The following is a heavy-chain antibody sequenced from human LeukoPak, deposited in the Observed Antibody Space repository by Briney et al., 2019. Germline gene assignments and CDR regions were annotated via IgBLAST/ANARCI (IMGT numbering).Heavy chain of an antibody. CDR2: IYYSGST. D-gene: IGHD1-20*01. Sequence: PSETLSLTCTVSGGSISSYYWSWIRQPPGKGLEWIGYIYYSGSTNCNPSLKSRVTISVDTSKNQFSLKLSSVTAADTAVYYCARFGGITYAFDIWGQGTMVTVSS. V-gene: IGHV4-59*01. CDR3: ARFGGITYAFDI. CDR1: GGSISSYY. J-gene: IGHJ3*02.